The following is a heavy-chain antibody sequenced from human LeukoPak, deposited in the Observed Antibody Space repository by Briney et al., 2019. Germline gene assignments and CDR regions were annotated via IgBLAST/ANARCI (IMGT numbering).Heavy chain of an antibody. D-gene: IGHD5-18*01. CDR2: MRSEARGGTP. V-gene: IGHV3-15*01. Sequence: GGSLRLSCAASGFTFSSYWMCWVRQAPGKGLEWVGRMRSEARGGTPDYAALVKGRFIISIDDSRSTLYLQMHSLETEDTALYYCTTEGFTYGHHALGIWGQGTVVTVSS. CDR3: TTEGFTYGHHALGI. J-gene: IGHJ3*02. CDR1: GFTFSSYW.